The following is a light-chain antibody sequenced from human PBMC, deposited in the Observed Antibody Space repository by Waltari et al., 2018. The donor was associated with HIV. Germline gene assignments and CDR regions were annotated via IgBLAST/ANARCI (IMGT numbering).Light chain of an antibody. Sequence: QSALTQPRSVSGSPGQPVTISCTGSSGAVGGYNYVSWYQHHPGKAPRLMIYDVTKRPSAVPDRFSGSKSGNTASLTISGLQAEDEADYYCCSYAGSYTLIFGGGTQLTVL. J-gene: IGLJ2*01. CDR1: SGAVGGYNY. CDR3: CSYAGSYTLI. CDR2: DVT. V-gene: IGLV2-11*01.